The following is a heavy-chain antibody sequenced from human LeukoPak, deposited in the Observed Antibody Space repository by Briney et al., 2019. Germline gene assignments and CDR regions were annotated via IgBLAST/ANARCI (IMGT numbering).Heavy chain of an antibody. CDR1: GFTFSSYS. J-gene: IGHJ4*02. CDR2: ISSSSSTI. V-gene: IGHV3-48*02. Sequence: GGSLRLSCAASGFTFSSYSMNWVRQAPGTGLEWVSYISSSSSTIYYADSVKGRFTISGDNAKNSLYLQMNSLRDEDTAVYYCARDGGLVGASGAFDYWGQGTLVTVSS. D-gene: IGHD1-26*01. CDR3: ARDGGLVGASGAFDY.